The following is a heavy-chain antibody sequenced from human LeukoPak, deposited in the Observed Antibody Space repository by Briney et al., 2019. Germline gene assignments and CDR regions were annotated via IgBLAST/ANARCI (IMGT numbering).Heavy chain of an antibody. CDR3: ARNNWNYEYFDY. J-gene: IGHJ4*02. V-gene: IGHV1-2*02. D-gene: IGHD1-7*01. CDR1: GFTFSCYE. CDR2: INPNSGGT. Sequence: ASLKVSCKASGFTFSCYEMDWVRQAPGQGLDWMGWINPNSGGTNYAQKFQGRVTMTRDTSISTAYMELSRLRSDDTAVYYCARNNWNYEYFDYWGQGTLVTVSS.